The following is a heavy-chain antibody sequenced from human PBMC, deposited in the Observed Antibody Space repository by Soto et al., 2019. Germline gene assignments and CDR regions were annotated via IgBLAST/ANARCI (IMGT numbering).Heavy chain of an antibody. CDR1: GDSISSSNG. Sequence: XASLSLTCAVSGDSISSSNGWTWFRQPPGKGPEWIGDIYQTGITNSNPSLKSRVTMSIDKSKNQFSLKLTSVTAADTAVYYCARYPASALYYYFALDVCGQRTTVTVSS. CDR2: IYQTGIT. J-gene: IGHJ6*02. D-gene: IGHD2-2*01. CDR3: ARYPASALYYYFALDV. V-gene: IGHV4-4*02.